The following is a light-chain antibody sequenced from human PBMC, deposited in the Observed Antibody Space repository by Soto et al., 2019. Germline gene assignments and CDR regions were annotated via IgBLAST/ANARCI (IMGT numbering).Light chain of an antibody. CDR1: NSNLGAGYD. V-gene: IGLV1-40*01. Sequence: QSVLTQPPSVSGAPGQRVTISCTGNNSNLGAGYDVHWYQQLPGAAPKLVIFGNRNRPSGVPERFSGSKSGTSASLALTGRQAEDEADYYCQAYDYSLTAFVFGGGTKVTVL. CDR3: QAYDYSLTAFV. CDR2: GNR. J-gene: IGLJ3*02.